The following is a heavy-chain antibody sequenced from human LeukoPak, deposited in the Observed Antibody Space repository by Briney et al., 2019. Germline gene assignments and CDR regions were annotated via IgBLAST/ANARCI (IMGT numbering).Heavy chain of an antibody. CDR3: ARAQGRQPLYYFDY. D-gene: IGHD5-18*01. CDR2: SYYGGSI. J-gene: IGHJ4*02. CDR1: GGSISNNNYN. V-gene: IGHV4-39*07. Sequence: SETLSLTCTVSGGSISNNNYNWGWIRQPPGKGLEWIGSSYYGGSIYYKSSLKSRVTISVDTSQNQFSLKLSSVTAADTAVYYCARAQGRQPLYYFDYWGQGTLVTVSS.